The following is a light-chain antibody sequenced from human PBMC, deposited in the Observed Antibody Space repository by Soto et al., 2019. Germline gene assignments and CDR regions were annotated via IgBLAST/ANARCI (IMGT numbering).Light chain of an antibody. CDR1: SSDVGGYNY. CDR2: EVS. V-gene: IGLV2-8*01. J-gene: IGLJ2*01. Sequence: QSVLTQPPSASGSPGQSVTISCTGTSSDVGGYNYVSWYQQHPGKAPKLMIYEVSKRPSGVPDRFSGSKSGNTASLTVSGLQAEDEADYYCSSYAGSNVVFGGGTKLIVL. CDR3: SSYAGSNVV.